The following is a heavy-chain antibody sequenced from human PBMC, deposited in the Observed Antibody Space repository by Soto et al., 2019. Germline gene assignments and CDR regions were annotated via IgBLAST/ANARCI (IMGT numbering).Heavy chain of an antibody. J-gene: IGHJ4*02. CDR1: GFTFSSYS. V-gene: IGHV3-48*01. CDR3: ARSWYFDY. CDR2: ISSSSSTI. D-gene: IGHD6-13*01. Sequence: HPGGSLRLSCAASGFTFSSYSMNWVRQAPGKGLEWVSYISSSSSTIYYADSVKGRFTISRDNAKNSLYLQMNSLRAEDTAMYYCARSWYFDYWGQGTLVTVSS.